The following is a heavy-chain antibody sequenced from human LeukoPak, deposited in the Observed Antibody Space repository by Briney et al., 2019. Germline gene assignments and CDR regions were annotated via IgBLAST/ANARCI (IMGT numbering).Heavy chain of an antibody. V-gene: IGHV4-59*01. CDR1: GGSISSYY. CDR3: ARATPGGFQH. D-gene: IGHD1-14*01. Sequence: PSETLSLTCTVSGGSISSYYWSWIRQPPGKGLEWIGYIYYSGSTNYNPSLKSRVTISVDTSKNQFSLKLSSVTAADTAVYYCARATPGGFQHWGQGTLVTVSS. J-gene: IGHJ1*01. CDR2: IYYSGST.